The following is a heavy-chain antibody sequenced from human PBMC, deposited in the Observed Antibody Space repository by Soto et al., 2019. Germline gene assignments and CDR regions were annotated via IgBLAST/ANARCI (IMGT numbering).Heavy chain of an antibody. CDR1: GGTFSSYA. V-gene: IGHV1-69*06. J-gene: IGHJ5*02. CDR2: IIPLFGTT. CDR3: ARHPDYGDLSGWFDP. D-gene: IGHD4-17*01. Sequence: SVKVSCKPSGGTFSSYAVSWVRQAPGQGLEWMGGIIPLFGTTHYAQRFQGRVTITADKSTSTVYMDLSSLRSEDTALYYCARHPDYGDLSGWFDPWGQGTLVTVSS.